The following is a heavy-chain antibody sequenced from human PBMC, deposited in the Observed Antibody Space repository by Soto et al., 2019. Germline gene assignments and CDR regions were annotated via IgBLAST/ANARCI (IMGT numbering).Heavy chain of an antibody. V-gene: IGHV4-39*01. J-gene: IGHJ5*02. Sequence: QLHLRESGPGLVKPSETLSLTCTVSGGSITSSSYYWGWIRQPPGKGLEWIGSIYYSGSTYYNPSLKSPVTISVDTSKTQFSLKPSSVPAADTAVYYCATQEVGGSYVYTFDPWGQGTLVTVSS. CDR2: IYYSGST. CDR3: ATQEVGGSYVYTFDP. CDR1: GGSITSSSYY. D-gene: IGHD1-26*01.